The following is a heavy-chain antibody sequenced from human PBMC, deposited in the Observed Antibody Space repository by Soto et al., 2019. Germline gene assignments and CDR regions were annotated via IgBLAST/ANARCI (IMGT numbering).Heavy chain of an antibody. V-gene: IGHV3-30*18. CDR2: ISYDGSNK. J-gene: IGHJ6*02. CDR1: GFTFSSYG. Sequence: PGGSLRLSCAASGFTFSSYGMHWVRQAPGKGLEWVAVISYDGSNKYYADSVKGRFTISRDNSKNTLYLQMNSLRAEDTAVYYCAKYDFLSGFEAGYYYYYYGMDVWGQGTTVTVSS. CDR3: AKYDFLSGFEAGYYYYYYGMDV. D-gene: IGHD3-3*01.